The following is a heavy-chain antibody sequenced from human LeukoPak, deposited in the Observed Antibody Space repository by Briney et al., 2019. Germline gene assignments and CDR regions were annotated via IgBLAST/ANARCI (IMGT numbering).Heavy chain of an antibody. CDR2: IYTSGST. D-gene: IGHD3-22*01. V-gene: IGHV4-4*07. CDR3: AREGPYYYDSSGYSPFDY. Sequence: KPSETLSLTCTVSGGSISSYYWSWIRQPAGKGLEWIGRIYTSGSTNYNPSLKSRVTMSVDTSKNQFSLKLSSVTAADTAVYYCAREGPYYYDSSGYSPFDYWGQGTLVTVSS. J-gene: IGHJ4*02. CDR1: GGSISSYY.